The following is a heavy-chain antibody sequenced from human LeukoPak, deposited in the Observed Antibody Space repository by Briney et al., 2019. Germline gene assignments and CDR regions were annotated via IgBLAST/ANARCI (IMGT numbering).Heavy chain of an antibody. D-gene: IGHD3-16*02. CDR3: ARPSYDYVWGSYRPAPFDY. CDR1: GYTFTGYY. J-gene: IGHJ4*02. Sequence: ASVKVSCKASGYTFTGYYMHWVRQAPGQGLEWMGWISAYNGNTNYAQKLQGRVTMTTDTSTSTAYMELRSLRSDDTAVYYCARPSYDYVWGSYRPAPFDYWGQGTLVTVSS. CDR2: ISAYNGNT. V-gene: IGHV1-18*04.